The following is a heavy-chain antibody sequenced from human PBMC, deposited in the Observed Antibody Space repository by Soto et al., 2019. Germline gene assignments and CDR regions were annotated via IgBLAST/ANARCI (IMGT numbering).Heavy chain of an antibody. V-gene: IGHV4-59*01. J-gene: IGHJ3*02. D-gene: IGHD5-18*01. CDR1: GASLSLYH. Sequence: QVQLQESGPGLVKPSETLSLTCTVSGASLSLYHWSWIRQSPEKGLEWIGYIYYTGSTNYNPSLEGRLTISVDTSKNQFSLRLNSVTAADTAVYFCARLRGYHDAYDIWGQGTVVTVSS. CDR2: IYYTGST. CDR3: ARLRGYHDAYDI.